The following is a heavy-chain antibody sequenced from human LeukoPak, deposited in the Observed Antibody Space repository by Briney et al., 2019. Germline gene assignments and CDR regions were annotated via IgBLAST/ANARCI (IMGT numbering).Heavy chain of an antibody. Sequence: ASVKVSCKASGFTFTSYDINWVREATGQGLEWMGWMNPNSGNTGYALKFQGRVTLTRNTSTNTAYMELTSLRVEDTAVYYCARLSLQIFDAFDIWGQGTVVTVSS. D-gene: IGHD5-24*01. J-gene: IGHJ3*02. CDR1: GFTFTSYD. CDR2: MNPNSGNT. V-gene: IGHV1-8*03. CDR3: ARLSLQIFDAFDI.